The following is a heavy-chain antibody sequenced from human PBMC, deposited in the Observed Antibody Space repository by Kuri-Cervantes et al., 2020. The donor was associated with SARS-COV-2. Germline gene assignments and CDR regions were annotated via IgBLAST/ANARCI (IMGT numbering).Heavy chain of an antibody. D-gene: IGHD1-7*01. CDR3: ARDRDNWNYPDY. CDR1: GFTFSDFY. Sequence: GESLKISCAVSGFTFSDFYMSWLRQAPGKGMEWIAYISGSGNNIFYSDSVMGRFTISRDNAENSLYLQMNSLRADDTAVYFCARDRDNWNYPDYWGQGTLVTVSS. CDR2: ISGSGNNI. V-gene: IGHV3-11*04. J-gene: IGHJ4*02.